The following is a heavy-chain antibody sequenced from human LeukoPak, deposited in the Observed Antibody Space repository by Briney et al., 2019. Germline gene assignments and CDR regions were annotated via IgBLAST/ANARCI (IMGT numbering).Heavy chain of an antibody. D-gene: IGHD5-12*01. Sequence: SETLSLTCTVSGYSISSGFHWGWIRQPPGKGLEWIGNIYHNGSTYYNPSLKGRVIMSVDTSKNHFSLKLSSVTAADTAVYYCASHSGGYAYWGQGTLVTVSS. CDR2: IYHNGST. J-gene: IGHJ4*02. CDR1: GYSISSGFH. CDR3: ASHSGGYAY. V-gene: IGHV4-38-2*02.